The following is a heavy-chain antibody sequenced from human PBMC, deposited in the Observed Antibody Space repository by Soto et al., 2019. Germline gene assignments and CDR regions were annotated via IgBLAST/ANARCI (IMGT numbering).Heavy chain of an antibody. V-gene: IGHV3-11*06. Sequence: GGSLRLSCAASGFSFKDYYMTWMRQTPEKGLEWVSTVTSSGGDAYYAASVKGRGTISRDNAHNSLHLQMSGLTADDTAVYCCARDSLSLYSYWDYWGQGTLVTVSS. CDR3: ARDSLSLYSYWDY. CDR2: VTSSGGDA. CDR1: GFSFKDYY. D-gene: IGHD5-18*01. J-gene: IGHJ4*02.